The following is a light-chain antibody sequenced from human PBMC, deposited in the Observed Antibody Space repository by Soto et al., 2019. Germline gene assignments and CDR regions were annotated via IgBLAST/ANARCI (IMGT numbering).Light chain of an antibody. CDR2: THN. CDR3: AAWDDTLNGPV. J-gene: IGLJ3*02. V-gene: IGLV1-44*01. Sequence: QSVLIQPPSASGTPGQRVTMSCSGSSSNIGSKSVNWYQQLPGTAPKLLIYTHNQRPSGVPDRFSGSKSGTSASLAISGLHSDDEADYFCAAWDDTLNGPVFGGRTKLTAL. CDR1: SSNIGSKS.